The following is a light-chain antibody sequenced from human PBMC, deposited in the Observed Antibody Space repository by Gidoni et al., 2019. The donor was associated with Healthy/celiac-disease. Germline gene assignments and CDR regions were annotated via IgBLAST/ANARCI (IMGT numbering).Light chain of an antibody. V-gene: IGKV3-20*01. CDR3: QQYGSSPRT. CDR1: QSVSSSY. J-gene: IGKJ1*01. Sequence: EIVLTQYPGTLSLSPGERATLSCRASQSVSSSYVAWYQQKPGQAPRLLIYGASSRATGIPDRVSGSGSGTDFTLTISRLEPEDFAVDYCQQYGSSPRTFGQGTKVEIQ. CDR2: GAS.